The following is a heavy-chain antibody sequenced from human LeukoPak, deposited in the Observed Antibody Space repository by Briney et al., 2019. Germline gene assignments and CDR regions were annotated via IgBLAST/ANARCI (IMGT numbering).Heavy chain of an antibody. CDR2: ISTQSGNT. D-gene: IGHD4-17*01. J-gene: IGHJ4*02. CDR1: GCTLTSYG. CDR3: ARGAYGDK. Sequence: ASVKVSFESSGCTLTSYGINWMRQPPGQGLEWMGWISTQSGNTNYAQKVQGRLTLTTDRSTNTAYMELRSLRFDDTAVYYCARGAYGDKWGQGTMVTVSS. V-gene: IGHV1-18*01.